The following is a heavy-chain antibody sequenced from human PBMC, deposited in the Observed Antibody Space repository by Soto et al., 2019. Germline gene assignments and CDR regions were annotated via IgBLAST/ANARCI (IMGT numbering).Heavy chain of an antibody. Sequence: GGSLRLSCAASVFSFKNAWMSWVRQAPGKGLEWVGRIKSKTDGETADYGVPVKGRFTISRDNAKNSLYLQMNSLRAEDTALYYCAKDIVPLKAVAGTGFDYWGQGTLVTVSS. CDR3: AKDIVPLKAVAGTGFDY. V-gene: IGHV3-15*05. CDR2: IKSKTDGETA. D-gene: IGHD6-19*01. CDR1: VFSFKNAW. J-gene: IGHJ4*02.